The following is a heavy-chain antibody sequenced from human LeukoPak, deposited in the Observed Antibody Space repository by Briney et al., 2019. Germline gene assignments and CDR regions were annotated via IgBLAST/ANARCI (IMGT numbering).Heavy chain of an antibody. CDR2: IYSGGST. CDR1: GFTVSSNY. D-gene: IGHD3-16*01. CDR3: ARVDFGDYNWFDP. V-gene: IGHV3-53*01. J-gene: IGHJ5*02. Sequence: PGGSLRLSCAASGFTVSSNYMSWVRQAPGKGLEWVSVIYSGGSTYYADSVKGRFTISRDNSKNTLYLQMNSLRAEDTAVYYCARVDFGDYNWFDPWGQGTLVTVSS.